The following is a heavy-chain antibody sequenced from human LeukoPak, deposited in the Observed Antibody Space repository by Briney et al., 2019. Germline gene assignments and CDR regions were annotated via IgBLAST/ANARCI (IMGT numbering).Heavy chain of an antibody. CDR2: ISAYNGNT. CDR1: GYTFTSYG. J-gene: IGHJ5*02. CDR3: ARGEDIVVGTNWFDP. V-gene: IGHV1-18*01. Sequence: ASVKVSCKASGYTFTSYGISWVRQAPGQGLEWMGWISAYNGNTNYAQKLQGRVTMTTDTSTSTAYMELRSLRSDDTAVYYCARGEDIVVGTNWFDPWGQGTLVTVSS. D-gene: IGHD2-15*01.